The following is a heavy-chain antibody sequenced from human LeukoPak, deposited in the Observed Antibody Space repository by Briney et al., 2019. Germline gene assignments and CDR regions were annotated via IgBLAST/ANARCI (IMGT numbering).Heavy chain of an antibody. CDR1: GYTFTGYY. CDR2: INPNSGGT. J-gene: IGHJ5*02. CDR3: ARSEPFGEFPGPRFDP. V-gene: IGHV1-2*04. Sequence: ASVKVSCKASGYTFTGYYMHWVRQAPGQGLEWMGWINPNSGGTNYAQKFQGWVTMTRDTSISTAYMELSRLRSDDTAVYYCARSEPFGEFPGPRFDPWGQGTLVTVSS. D-gene: IGHD3-10*01.